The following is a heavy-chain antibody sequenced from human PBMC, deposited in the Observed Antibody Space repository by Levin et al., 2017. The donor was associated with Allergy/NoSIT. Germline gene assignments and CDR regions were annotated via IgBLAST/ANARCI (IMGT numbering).Heavy chain of an antibody. CDR1: GFTFSSYW. V-gene: IGHV3-74*01. Sequence: QAGGSLRLSCIASGFTFSSYWMHWVRQVPGKGLVWVSRIKDDGTSASYADSVKGRFTISRDNAKNTLYLQMNSLRAEDTAVYYCARPALWFGDNWFDPWGQGTLVTVSS. D-gene: IGHD3-10*01. CDR3: ARPALWFGDNWFDP. CDR2: IKDDGTSA. J-gene: IGHJ5*02.